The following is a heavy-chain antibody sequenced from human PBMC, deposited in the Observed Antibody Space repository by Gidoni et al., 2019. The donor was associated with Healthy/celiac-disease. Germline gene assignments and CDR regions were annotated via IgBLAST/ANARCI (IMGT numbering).Heavy chain of an antibody. D-gene: IGHD3-22*01. CDR2: IKSKTDGGTT. CDR1: GFTFSNAW. Sequence: EVQLVESGGGLVKPGGSLRLSCAASGFTFSNAWLSWVRQAPGKGLELVCRIKSKTDGGTTDYAAPVKGRFTISRDDSKNTLYLQMNSLKTEDTAVYYCTTGWYYYDSSGLKWFDYWGQGTLVTVSS. V-gene: IGHV3-15*01. J-gene: IGHJ4*02. CDR3: TTGWYYYDSSGLKWFDY.